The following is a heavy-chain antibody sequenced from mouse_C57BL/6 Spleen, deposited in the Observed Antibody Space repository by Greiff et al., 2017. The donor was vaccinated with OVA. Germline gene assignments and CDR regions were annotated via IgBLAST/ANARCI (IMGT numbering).Heavy chain of an antibody. J-gene: IGHJ1*03. D-gene: IGHD1-1*01. Sequence: EVKLQQSGPELVKPGDSVKISCKASGYSFTGYFMNWVMQSHGKSLEWIGRINPYNGDTFYNQKFKGKATLTVDKSSSTAHMELRSLTSEDSAVYYCARHGNWYFDVWGTGTTVTVSS. CDR1: GYSFTGYF. CDR3: ARHGNWYFDV. V-gene: IGHV1-20*01. CDR2: INPYNGDT.